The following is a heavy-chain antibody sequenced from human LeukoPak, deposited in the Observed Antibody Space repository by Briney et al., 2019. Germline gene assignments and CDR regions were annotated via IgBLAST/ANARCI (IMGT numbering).Heavy chain of an antibody. Sequence: GSLRLSCEVSGFPVRRRYMTWVRQPPGKGLECVAVIYSGGTTYHIDSVKGRFTISRDISKSTMYLEMNNLRVEDTATYYCASLEGGPSDGRWGQGTLVIVSS. D-gene: IGHD3-3*01. CDR3: ASLEGGPSDGR. V-gene: IGHV3-53*01. J-gene: IGHJ4*02. CDR1: GFPVRRRY. CDR2: IYSGGTT.